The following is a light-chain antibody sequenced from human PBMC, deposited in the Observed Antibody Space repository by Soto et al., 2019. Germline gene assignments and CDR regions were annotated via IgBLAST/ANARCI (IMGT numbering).Light chain of an antibody. J-gene: IGKJ4*01. CDR1: QGISSN. Sequence: IQLTQSPSSLSASVGDRVTITCRASQGISSNLAWYQQKPGKAPNLLIYAASTLQSGVPSRFRGSGSGTDFTLTISSLQPEDFATYFCQPLNGYFFTFGGGTKVDIK. CDR2: AAS. CDR3: QPLNGYFFT. V-gene: IGKV1-9*01.